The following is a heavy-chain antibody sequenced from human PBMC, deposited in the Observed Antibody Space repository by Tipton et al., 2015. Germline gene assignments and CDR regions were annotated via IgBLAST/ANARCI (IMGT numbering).Heavy chain of an antibody. J-gene: IGHJ4*02. CDR2: ISFSDTT. D-gene: IGHD7-27*01. CDR3: ARDRAWGFDY. Sequence: TLSLTCTVSGGSVSSGSYYWSWIRQPPGKGLEWIGYISFSDTTHYNPSLKSRITISLNTSKNQFSLKMSSVTAADTAVYYCARDRAWGFDYWGQGTLVTVSS. CDR1: GGSVSSGSYY. V-gene: IGHV4-61*01.